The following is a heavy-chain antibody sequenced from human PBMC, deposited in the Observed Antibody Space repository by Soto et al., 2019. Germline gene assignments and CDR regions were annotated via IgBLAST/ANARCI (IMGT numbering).Heavy chain of an antibody. CDR3: ARDNTRVAGVFDY. Sequence: QVQLVQSGAEVKKPGSSVKVSCKASGGTFSSYAISWVRQAPGQGLEWMGGIIPIFGTANYAQKFQGGVTITAEESTSTAYMELSSMRSEETAVYYCARDNTRVAGVFDYWGQGTLVTVCS. J-gene: IGHJ4*02. CDR1: GGTFSSYA. CDR2: IIPIFGTA. D-gene: IGHD6-19*01. V-gene: IGHV1-69*01.